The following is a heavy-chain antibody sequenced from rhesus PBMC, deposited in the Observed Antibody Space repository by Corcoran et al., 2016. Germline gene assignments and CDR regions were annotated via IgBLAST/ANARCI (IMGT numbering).Heavy chain of an antibody. CDR2: IYGSGWGH. CDR1: GGSISDDYY. J-gene: IGHJ4*01. D-gene: IGHD3-9*01. Sequence: QVQLQESGPGLVKPSETLSLTCAVSGGSISDDYYWSWIRQPPGKGLEWIGYIYGSGWGHNYTPSLKNRVTISIDTSKNQFSLKLRSVTAADTAVYYCARAHYWARANDYWGQGVLVTVSS. V-gene: IGHV4-106*01. CDR3: ARAHYWARANDY.